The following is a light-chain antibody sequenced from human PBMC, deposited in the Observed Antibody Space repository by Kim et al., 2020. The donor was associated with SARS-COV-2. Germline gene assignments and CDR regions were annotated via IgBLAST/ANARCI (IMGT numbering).Light chain of an antibody. Sequence: ALEQTVSSTCQGDSLRSYYSTWYQQKPGQAPILVIYGKNTRPSGIPDRFSGSSSGNTASLTITGTQAGDEADYYCNPRAINDTMLFGAGTQLTVL. CDR2: GKN. CDR3: NPRAINDTML. J-gene: IGLJ2*01. V-gene: IGLV3-19*01. CDR1: SLRSYY.